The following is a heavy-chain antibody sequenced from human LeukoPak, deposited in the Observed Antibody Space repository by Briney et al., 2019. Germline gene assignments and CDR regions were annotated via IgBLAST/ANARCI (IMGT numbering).Heavy chain of an antibody. J-gene: IGHJ6*02. Sequence: GGSLRLSCAASGFTFSSYSMSWVRQAPGKGLEWVSAISGSGGSTYYADSVKGRFTISRDNSKNTLYLQMNSLRVEDTAVYYCARCSGGSYYYGMDVWGQGTTVTVSS. CDR3: ARCSGGSYYYGMDV. CDR2: ISGSGGST. D-gene: IGHD1-26*01. CDR1: GFTFSSYS. V-gene: IGHV3-23*01.